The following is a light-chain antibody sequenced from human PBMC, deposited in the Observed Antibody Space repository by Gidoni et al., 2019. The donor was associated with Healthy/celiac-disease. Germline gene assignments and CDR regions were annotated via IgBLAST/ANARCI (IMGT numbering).Light chain of an antibody. V-gene: IGKV3-15*01. Sequence: RVMTQYPATLSVSPGERATLPGRASQSVSSNLAWYQQKPGQAPRLLIYGASTRATGIPARFSGSGSGTEFTLTISSLQSEDFAVYYCQQYNNWPRTFGQGTKVEIK. CDR3: QQYNNWPRT. CDR2: GAS. CDR1: QSVSSN. J-gene: IGKJ1*01.